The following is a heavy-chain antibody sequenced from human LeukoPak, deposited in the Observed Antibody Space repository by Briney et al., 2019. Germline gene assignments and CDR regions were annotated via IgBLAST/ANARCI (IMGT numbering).Heavy chain of an antibody. CDR2: ISTYKGNK. Sequence: ASVKLSCKVSGYTFTSYVISWVRQAPGQGLEWMGGISTYKGNKNYAPKLQGRVNMPKHTSTSTAYLELRSLRSEDPAVYYCARDRSDILTASAFDIWGQETMVTVS. V-gene: IGHV1-18*01. CDR1: GYTFTSYV. J-gene: IGHJ3*02. CDR3: ARDRSDILTASAFDI. D-gene: IGHD3-9*01.